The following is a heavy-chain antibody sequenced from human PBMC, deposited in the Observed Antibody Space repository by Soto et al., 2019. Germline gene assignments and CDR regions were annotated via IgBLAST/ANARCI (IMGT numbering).Heavy chain of an antibody. V-gene: IGHV4-39*01. CDR1: GESGSSSNYY. CDR2: IYYGGST. J-gene: IGHJ6*02. Sequence: SATLSLTCTVSGESGSSSNYYSGWPRPPPGKGLEWIGSIYYGGSTFYNPSLKSRVTISVDTSKNQFSLRLSSVTAADTAVYYCSKTDYYYYGMDGWGQGTKVTVSS. CDR3: SKTDYYYYGMDG.